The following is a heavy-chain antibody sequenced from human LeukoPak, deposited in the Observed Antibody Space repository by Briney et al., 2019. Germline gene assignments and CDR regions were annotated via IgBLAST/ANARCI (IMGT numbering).Heavy chain of an antibody. Sequence: GGSLRLSCAASGFTVSSNYMNWVRQAPGKGLEWVSVIYSSGSTYYADSVKGRFTISRDSSKNTLYLQMNSLRAEDTAVYYCARDLYGVSHDYWGQGTLVTVSS. CDR2: IYSSGST. D-gene: IGHD4-17*01. J-gene: IGHJ4*02. CDR3: ARDLYGVSHDY. V-gene: IGHV3-53*01. CDR1: GFTVSSNY.